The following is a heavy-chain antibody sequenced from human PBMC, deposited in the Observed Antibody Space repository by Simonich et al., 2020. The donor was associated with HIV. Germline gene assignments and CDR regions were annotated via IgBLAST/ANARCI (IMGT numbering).Heavy chain of an antibody. D-gene: IGHD3-3*01. V-gene: IGHV3-23*01. J-gene: IGHJ4*02. Sequence: EVQLLESGGGLVQPGGSPRLSCAASGFTFSSYAMSWVRQAPGKGLERVSAIRGSGGSTYYADSVKGRFTISRDNSKNTLYLQMNSLRAEDTAVYYCAKDRYYNFWSGYYDYWGQGTLVTVSS. CDR1: GFTFSSYA. CDR2: IRGSGGST. CDR3: AKDRYYNFWSGYYDY.